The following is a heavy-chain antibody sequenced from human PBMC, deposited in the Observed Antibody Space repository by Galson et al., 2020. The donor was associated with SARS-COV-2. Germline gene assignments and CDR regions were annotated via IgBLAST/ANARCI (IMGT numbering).Heavy chain of an antibody. Sequence: ASVKVSCKASGYTFTGYYMHWARQAPGQGLEWMGWINPNSGGTNYAQKFQGRVTMTRDTSISIAYMELSRLRSDDTAVYYCARDGTAMVTNGFDIWGQGTMVTVSS. V-gene: IGHV1-2*02. J-gene: IGHJ3*02. CDR1: GYTFTGYY. D-gene: IGHD5-18*01. CDR3: ARDGTAMVTNGFDI. CDR2: INPNSGGT.